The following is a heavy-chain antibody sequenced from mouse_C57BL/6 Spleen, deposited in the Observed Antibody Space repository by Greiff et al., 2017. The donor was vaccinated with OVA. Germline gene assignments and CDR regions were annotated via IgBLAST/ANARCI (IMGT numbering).Heavy chain of an antibody. J-gene: IGHJ4*01. CDR3: ALQHTYAMDY. Sequence: QVQLQQPGAELVRPGSSVKLSCKASGYTFTSYWMHWVKQRPVQGLEWIGNIDPSDSETNYNQKFKDKATLTVDKSSSTAYMQLGSLTSEDSAGYYGALQHTYAMDYWGQGTSVTVSA. CDR2: IDPSDSET. V-gene: IGHV1-52*01. D-gene: IGHD2-1*01. CDR1: GYTFTSYW.